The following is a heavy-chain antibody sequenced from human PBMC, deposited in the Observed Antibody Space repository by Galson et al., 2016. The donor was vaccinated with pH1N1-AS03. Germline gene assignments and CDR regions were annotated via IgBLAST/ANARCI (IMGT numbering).Heavy chain of an antibody. V-gene: IGHV3-30*04. J-gene: IGHJ4*02. Sequence: SLRLSCAASGFTFNNYPMHWVRQTPGKGLEWVAIISYDGTNRHYADSVKGRFTISRDNSKNTLHLQMNTLRVEDTAMYYCARGVPPPSENYYGAGFDYWGQGSLVAVSS. CDR1: GFTFNNYP. CDR3: ARGVPPPSENYYGAGFDY. CDR2: ISYDGTNR. D-gene: IGHD1-26*01.